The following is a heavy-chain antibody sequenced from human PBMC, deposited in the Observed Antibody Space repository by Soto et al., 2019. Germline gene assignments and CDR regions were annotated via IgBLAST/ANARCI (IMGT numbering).Heavy chain of an antibody. CDR2: ISSSSSYI. J-gene: IGHJ4*02. Sequence: GGSLRLSCAASGFTFSSYSMNWVRQAPGKGLEWVSSISSSSSYIYYADSVKGRFTISRDNAKNSLYLQMNSLRAEDTAVYYCARGSGDYYYDSSGYPDYWGQGTLVTVSS. CDR1: GFTFSSYS. V-gene: IGHV3-21*01. D-gene: IGHD3-22*01. CDR3: ARGSGDYYYDSSGYPDY.